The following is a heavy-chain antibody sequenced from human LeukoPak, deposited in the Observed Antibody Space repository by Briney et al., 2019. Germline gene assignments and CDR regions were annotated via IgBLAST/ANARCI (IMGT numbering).Heavy chain of an antibody. CDR1: GGSISSYY. J-gene: IGHJ4*02. Sequence: SETLSLTCTVSGGSISSYYWSWIRQPPGKGLEWIGYIYYSGSTDYNPSLKSRVTISVDTSKNQFSLKLSSVTAADTAVYYCARDRVGYCSGDICYSDDGYFDYWGQGTLVTVSS. CDR2: IYYSGST. D-gene: IGHD2-15*01. V-gene: IGHV4-59*01. CDR3: ARDRVGYCSGDICYSDDGYFDY.